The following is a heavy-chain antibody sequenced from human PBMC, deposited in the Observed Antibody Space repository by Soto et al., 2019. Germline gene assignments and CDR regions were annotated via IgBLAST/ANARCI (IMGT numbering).Heavy chain of an antibody. J-gene: IGHJ3*01. CDR3: ARGLDGVVTGRGAFAV. D-gene: IGHD3-9*01. Sequence: QVRLQESVQGLVRPSQTLSLICTVSGTSIRHDNFYWSFLRQRPGTGLEWLGYISYGGITFYNPSLESRLFMSVDPSNNKFALNLKSVTAADTAMYYCARGLDGVVTGRGAFAVWGPGTLVTVSS. CDR2: ISYGGIT. CDR1: GTSIRHDNFY. V-gene: IGHV4-30-4*08.